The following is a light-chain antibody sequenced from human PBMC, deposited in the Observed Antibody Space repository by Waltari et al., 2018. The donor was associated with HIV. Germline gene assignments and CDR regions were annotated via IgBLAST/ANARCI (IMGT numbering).Light chain of an antibody. CDR3: QSYDSSLSGFWV. Sequence: QSVLTQPPSVSGAPGQRVTISCTGSSSNIGAGYDVHWYQQLPGTAPKLLIYGNSNRPSGVPDRFSGSKSGTSASRAITGLQAEDEAEYYCQSYDSSLSGFWVFGGGTKLTVL. V-gene: IGLV1-40*01. J-gene: IGLJ3*02. CDR2: GNS. CDR1: SSNIGAGYD.